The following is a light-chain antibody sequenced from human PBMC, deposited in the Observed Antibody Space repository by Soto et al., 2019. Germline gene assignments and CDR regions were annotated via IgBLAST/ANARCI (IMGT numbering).Light chain of an antibody. Sequence: DIQMTQSPSSLSASVGDRVSITCRASQSISSFLNWYQQKPGKAPKLLIYTASNLHSGVPSRFSGSESGTDFTLTITSLQPEDFATYYGQQSYSTPITFGQGTRLEIK. CDR1: QSISSF. V-gene: IGKV1-39*01. CDR3: QQSYSTPIT. CDR2: TAS. J-gene: IGKJ5*01.